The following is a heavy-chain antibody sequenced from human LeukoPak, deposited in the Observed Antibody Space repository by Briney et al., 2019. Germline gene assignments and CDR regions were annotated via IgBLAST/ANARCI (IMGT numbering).Heavy chain of an antibody. CDR3: AKEGLRRELPLGDYYYYYGMDV. V-gene: IGHV3-30*18. Sequence: GGSLRLSCAASGFTFSSYGMHWVRQVPGKGLEWVAVISYDGSNKYYADSVKGRFTISRDNSKNTLYLQMDSLRAEDTAAYYCAKEGLRRELPLGDYYYYYGMDVWGQGTTVTVSS. D-gene: IGHD1-26*01. CDR2: ISYDGSNK. J-gene: IGHJ6*02. CDR1: GFTFSSYG.